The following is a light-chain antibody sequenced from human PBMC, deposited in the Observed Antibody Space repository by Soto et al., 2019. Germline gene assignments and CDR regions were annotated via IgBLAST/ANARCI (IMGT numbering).Light chain of an antibody. J-gene: IGLJ1*01. Sequence: QSALTQAASVSGSPGQSITISCTGTSSDVGGYNYVSWYQQYPGKVPKLMIYGVSNRPSGGSNRFSGSKSGNTASLTISGLQAEDEADYYCSSYTSSTTPQYVFGTGTKLTVL. CDR2: GVS. V-gene: IGLV2-14*01. CDR3: SSYTSSTTPQYV. CDR1: SSDVGGYNY.